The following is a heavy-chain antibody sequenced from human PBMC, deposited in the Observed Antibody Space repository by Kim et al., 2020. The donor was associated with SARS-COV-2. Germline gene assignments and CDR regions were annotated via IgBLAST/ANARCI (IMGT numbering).Heavy chain of an antibody. CDR2: INHSGST. D-gene: IGHD3-9*01. CDR1: GGSFSGYY. CDR3: ARGKDVRYDILTGYQLYGEHFDY. Sequence: SETLSLTCAVYGGSFSGYYWSWIRQPPGKGLEWIGEINHSGSTNYNPSLKSRVTISVDTSKNQFSLKLSSVTAADTAVYYCARGKDVRYDILTGYQLYGEHFDYWGQGTLVTVSS. V-gene: IGHV4-34*01. J-gene: IGHJ4*02.